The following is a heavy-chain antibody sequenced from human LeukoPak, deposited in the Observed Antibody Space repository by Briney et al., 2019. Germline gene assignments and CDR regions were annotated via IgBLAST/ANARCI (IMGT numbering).Heavy chain of an antibody. CDR3: ARESTSSCPAGGYCPYYFDY. CDR1: GVSISGYY. D-gene: IGHD1-26*01. J-gene: IGHJ4*02. CDR2: IYTSETT. V-gene: IGHV4-4*07. Sequence: KSSETLSLTCSVSGVSISGYYWNWIRQPAGKGLEWIGRIYTSETTNYNPSLKGRVTMSVDTSKNQFSLKLSSVIAADTAVYYCARESTSSCPAGGYCPYYFDYWGQGTLVTVSS.